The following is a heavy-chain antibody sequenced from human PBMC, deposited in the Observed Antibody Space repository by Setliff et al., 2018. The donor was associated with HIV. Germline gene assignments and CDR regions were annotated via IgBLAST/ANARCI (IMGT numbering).Heavy chain of an antibody. CDR1: GGSMSPYY. Sequence: SETLSLTCSVSGGSMSPYYWSWIRQPAGKGLEWIGRLYPSGSTIYNPSLRSRVTLSVDTSKNQFSLKLSSVTAADTAVYYCARVFPPIRGAPFGVPPGVFDTWGQGSMVTVSS. CDR2: LYPSGST. J-gene: IGHJ3*02. V-gene: IGHV4-4*07. CDR3: ARVFPPIRGAPFGVPPGVFDT. D-gene: IGHD2-8*01.